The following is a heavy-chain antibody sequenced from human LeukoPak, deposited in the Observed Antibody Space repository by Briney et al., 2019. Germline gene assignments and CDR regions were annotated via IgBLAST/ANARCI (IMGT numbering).Heavy chain of an antibody. V-gene: IGHV3-23*01. Sequence: GGSLRLSCAASGFTFSSYAMSWVRQAPGKGLEWVSAISGSGGSTYYADSVKGRFTISRDNPKNTLYLQMNSLRAEDTAVYYCAKDLSGRYNYGGGAFDYWGQGTLVTVSS. D-gene: IGHD5-18*01. CDR2: ISGSGGST. J-gene: IGHJ4*02. CDR1: GFTFSSYA. CDR3: AKDLSGRYNYGGGAFDY.